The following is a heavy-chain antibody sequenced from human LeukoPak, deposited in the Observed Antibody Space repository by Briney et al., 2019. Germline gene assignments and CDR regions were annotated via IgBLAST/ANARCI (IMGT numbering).Heavy chain of an antibody. D-gene: IGHD6-13*01. Sequence: PGGSLRLSCAASGFTFSNYNVNWVRQAPGKGLEWVSSISSSRSYIYYADSVKGRFTISRDNAKNSLYLQMNSLRAEDTAVYYCARAGGYSSSWHPGAFDYWGQGTLVTVSS. J-gene: IGHJ4*02. V-gene: IGHV3-21*01. CDR3: ARAGGYSSSWHPGAFDY. CDR1: GFTFSNYN. CDR2: ISSSRSYI.